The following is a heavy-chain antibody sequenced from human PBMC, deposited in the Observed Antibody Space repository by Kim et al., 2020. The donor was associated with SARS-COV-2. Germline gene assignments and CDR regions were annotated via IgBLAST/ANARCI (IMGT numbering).Heavy chain of an antibody. V-gene: IGHV3-30*13. J-gene: IGHJ3*01. CDR3: ARESFDL. CDR2: DGKMR. Sequence: DGKMRSHADSAKGRFTISRDNSKHRVYLQLTSLRAEDTAIYYCARESFDLWGQGTKVTVSS.